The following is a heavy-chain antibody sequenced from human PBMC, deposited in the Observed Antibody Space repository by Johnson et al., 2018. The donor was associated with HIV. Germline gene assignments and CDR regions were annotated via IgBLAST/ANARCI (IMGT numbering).Heavy chain of an antibody. CDR1: GFTFSRYA. CDR3: APYRAFVAAPTWAFDF. Sequence: QVQLVESGGGVVQPGGSLRLSCAASGFTFSRYAMHWVRQAPGKGLEWVAVTSYDGGNKYYADSVKGRFTISRDNSKNTLYLQMNSLRAEDTAMYYCAPYRAFVAAPTWAFDFWGQGTMVTVSS. J-gene: IGHJ3*01. CDR2: TSYDGGNK. D-gene: IGHD6-13*01. V-gene: IGHV3-33*05.